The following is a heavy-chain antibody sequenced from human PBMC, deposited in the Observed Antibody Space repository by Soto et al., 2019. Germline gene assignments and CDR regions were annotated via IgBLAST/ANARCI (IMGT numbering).Heavy chain of an antibody. J-gene: IGHJ4*02. Sequence: ASVKVSCKASGYTFVNYGIGWVRQAPGQRLEWMGWINAGNGNTKYSQKFQGRVTITTDTSASTAYMELSSLRSEDTAVYYCAREAVAGKIFDYWGQGTLVTVSS. CDR1: GYTFVNYG. CDR2: INAGNGNT. V-gene: IGHV1-3*01. CDR3: AREAVAGKIFDY. D-gene: IGHD6-19*01.